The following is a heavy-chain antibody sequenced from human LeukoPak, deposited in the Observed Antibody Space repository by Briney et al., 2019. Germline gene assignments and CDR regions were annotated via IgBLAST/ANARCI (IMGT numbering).Heavy chain of an antibody. CDR2: ISGSGGST. V-gene: IGHV3-23*01. CDR1: GFTFSSYA. D-gene: IGHD1-26*01. CDR3: AKVDDGIVGATSPLDY. J-gene: IGHJ4*02. Sequence: GGSLRLSCAASGFTFSSYAMSRVRQAPGKGLEWVSAISGSGGSTYYADSVKGRFTISRDNSKNTLYLQMNSLRAEDTAVYYCAKVDDGIVGATSPLDYWGQGTLVTVSS.